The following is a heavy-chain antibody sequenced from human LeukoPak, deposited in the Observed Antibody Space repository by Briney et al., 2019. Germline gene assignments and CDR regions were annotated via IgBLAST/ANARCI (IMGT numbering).Heavy chain of an antibody. Sequence: GSLRLSCAASGFSFSSNNMNWVRQPPGKRLEWIGEIYHSGSTNYNPSLKSRVTISVDKSNNQFSLRLNSVTAADTAVYYCARNAGNSDVDYWGQGTLVTVSS. CDR2: IYHSGST. V-gene: IGHV4-4*02. CDR1: GFSFSSNNM. D-gene: IGHD4-23*01. J-gene: IGHJ4*02. CDR3: ARNAGNSDVDY.